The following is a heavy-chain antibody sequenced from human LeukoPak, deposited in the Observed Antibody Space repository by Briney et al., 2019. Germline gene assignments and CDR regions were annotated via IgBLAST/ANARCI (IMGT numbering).Heavy chain of an antibody. D-gene: IGHD1-1*01. Sequence: ASVKVSCKASGYTFTSYDINWVRQATGQGLEWMGWMNPNSGNTGYAQKFQRRVTITRNTSISTAYMELSSLRSEDTAVYYCATSGTTGYYYYMDVWGKGTTVTVSS. CDR3: ATSGTTGYYYYMDV. J-gene: IGHJ6*03. CDR2: MNPNSGNT. V-gene: IGHV1-8*03. CDR1: GYTFTSYD.